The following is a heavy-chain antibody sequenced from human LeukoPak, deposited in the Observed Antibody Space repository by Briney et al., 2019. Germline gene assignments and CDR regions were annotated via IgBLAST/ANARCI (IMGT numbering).Heavy chain of an antibody. CDR1: GGSFSGYY. CDR2: INHSGST. J-gene: IGHJ4*02. V-gene: IGHV4-34*01. Sequence: SETLSLTCAVYGGSFSGYYWSWIRQPPGKGLEWIGEINHSGSTNYNPSLKSRVTISVDTSKNQFSLKLSSVTAADTAVYYCASLYGSGSLFDYWGQGTLVTASS. D-gene: IGHD3-10*01. CDR3: ASLYGSGSLFDY.